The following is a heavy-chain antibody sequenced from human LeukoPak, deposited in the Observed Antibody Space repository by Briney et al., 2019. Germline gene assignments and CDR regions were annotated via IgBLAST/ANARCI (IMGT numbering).Heavy chain of an antibody. J-gene: IGHJ4*02. CDR2: ISGSGRTT. Sequence: GGSLRLSCAASGFTFSSYAMRWVRRAPGKGLEGLSAISGSGRTTYCAAAVHGRFTIYRDNSQHTLYLHMNSLRAEDTAVYYCAKQVAVTVRDPSPRGYFDDWGQGTLVTVSS. CDR1: GFTFSSYA. V-gene: IGHV3-23*01. CDR3: AKQVAVTVRDPSPRGYFDD. D-gene: IGHD6-19*01.